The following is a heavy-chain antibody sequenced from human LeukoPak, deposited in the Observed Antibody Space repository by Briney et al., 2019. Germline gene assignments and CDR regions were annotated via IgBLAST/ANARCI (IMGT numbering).Heavy chain of an antibody. Sequence: SETLSLTCSVSGASISSYYWNWIRQPPGKGLEWIGYDHDSGDSNYNPSLKSRVTISMDTSKNQFFLHLTSVTAADTAVYYCARRVAAVAGDLGAFDIWGQGTMVTVSS. CDR3: ARRVAAVAGDLGAFDI. J-gene: IGHJ3*02. D-gene: IGHD6-13*01. V-gene: IGHV4-59*08. CDR1: GASISSYY. CDR2: DHDSGDS.